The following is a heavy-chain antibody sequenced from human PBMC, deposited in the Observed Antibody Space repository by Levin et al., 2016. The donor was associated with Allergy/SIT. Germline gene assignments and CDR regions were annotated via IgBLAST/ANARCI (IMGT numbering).Heavy chain of an antibody. CDR1: GFTFSSYW. CDR2: INSDGSST. CDR3: ARGPTKIYDSSGYLGSPHDY. D-gene: IGHD3-22*01. Sequence: GSLRLSCAASGFTFSSYWMHWVRQAPGKGLVWVSRINSDGSSTSYADSVKGRFTISRDNAKNTLYLQMNSLRAEDTAVYYCARGPTKIYDSSGYLGSPHDYWGQGTLVTVSS. J-gene: IGHJ4*02. V-gene: IGHV3-74*01.